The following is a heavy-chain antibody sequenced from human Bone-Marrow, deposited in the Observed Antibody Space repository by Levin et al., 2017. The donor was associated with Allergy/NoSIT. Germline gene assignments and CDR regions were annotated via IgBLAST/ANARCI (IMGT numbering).Heavy chain of an antibody. CDR3: AKVFGFGNYFDY. J-gene: IGHJ4*02. CDR1: GFTFSSYG. V-gene: IGHV3-30*18. Sequence: GESLKISCAASGFTFSSYGMHWVRQAPGKGLEWVAVISYDGSNKYYADSVKGRFTISRDNSKNTLYLQMNSLRAEDTAVYYCAKVFGFGNYFDYWGQGTLVTVSS. D-gene: IGHD3-10*01. CDR2: ISYDGSNK.